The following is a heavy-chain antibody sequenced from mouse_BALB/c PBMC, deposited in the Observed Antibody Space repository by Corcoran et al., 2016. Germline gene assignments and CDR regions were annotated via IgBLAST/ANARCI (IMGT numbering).Heavy chain of an antibody. CDR1: GYTFTDYY. D-gene: IGHD2-14*01. CDR3: ARDRYWYFDV. Sequence: EVQLQQSGPELVKPGASVKMSCKASGYTFTDYYMKWVKQSHGKNLEWIGDVDPNNGGTSYSQNFKGKATLTVDKSSSTAYMQLNSLTSEDSAVYFCARDRYWYFDVWCAGTTVIVSS. J-gene: IGHJ1*01. CDR2: VDPNNGGT. V-gene: IGHV1-26*01.